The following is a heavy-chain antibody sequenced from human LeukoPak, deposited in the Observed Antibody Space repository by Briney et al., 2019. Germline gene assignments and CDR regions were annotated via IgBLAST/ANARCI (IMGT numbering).Heavy chain of an antibody. J-gene: IGHJ4*02. D-gene: IGHD3-10*01. V-gene: IGHV3-33*01. CDR3: ARGTLLWFGEPYFDY. CDR1: AFTFSSFG. Sequence: GSLRLSCAASAFTFSSFGMHWVRQAPGKGLEWVAVIWYDGSNEYYADSVEGRFTISRDNSKNTLYLQMNSLRAEDTAVYYCARGTLLWFGEPYFDYWGQGTLVTVSS. CDR2: IWYDGSNE.